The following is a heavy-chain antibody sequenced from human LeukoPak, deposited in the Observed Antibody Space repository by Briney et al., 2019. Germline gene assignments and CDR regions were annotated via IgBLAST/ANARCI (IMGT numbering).Heavy chain of an antibody. CDR1: GFTFSSYS. Sequence: GGSLRLSCAASGFTFSSYSMNWVRQAPGKGLEWVSSISSSSSYIYYADSVKGRFTISRDNAKNSLYLQMNSLRAEDTALYYCAKDTGRDGYNYYDAFDIWGQGTMVTVSS. V-gene: IGHV3-21*04. CDR3: AKDTGRDGYNYYDAFDI. J-gene: IGHJ3*02. CDR2: ISSSSSYI. D-gene: IGHD5-24*01.